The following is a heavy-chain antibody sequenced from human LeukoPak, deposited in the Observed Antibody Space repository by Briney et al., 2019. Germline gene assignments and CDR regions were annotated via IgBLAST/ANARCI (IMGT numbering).Heavy chain of an antibody. J-gene: IGHJ4*02. CDR3: ATATVTTYWAFDY. D-gene: IGHD4-17*01. V-gene: IGHV3-9*03. CDR1: GFTFDDYA. Sequence: SLRLSCAASGFTFDDYAMHWVRQAPGKGLEWVSGISWNSGSIGYADSVKGRFTISRDNAKNSLYLQMNSLRAEDMALYYCATATVTTYWAFDYWGQGTLVTVSS. CDR2: ISWNSGSI.